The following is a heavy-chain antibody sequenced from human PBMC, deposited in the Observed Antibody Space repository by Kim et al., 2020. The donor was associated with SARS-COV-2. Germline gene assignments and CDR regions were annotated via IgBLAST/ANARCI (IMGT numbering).Heavy chain of an antibody. D-gene: IGHD3-10*01. CDR2: IYYSGST. J-gene: IGHJ4*02. CDR1: GGSISSSSYY. CDR3: AGRDYYGSGSYYN. V-gene: IGHV4-39*01. Sequence: SETLSLTCTVSGGSISSSSYYWGWIRQPPGKGLEWIGSIYYSGSTYYNPSLKSRVTISVDTSKNQFSLKLSSVTAADTAVYYCAGRDYYGSGSYYNWGQGTLVTVSS.